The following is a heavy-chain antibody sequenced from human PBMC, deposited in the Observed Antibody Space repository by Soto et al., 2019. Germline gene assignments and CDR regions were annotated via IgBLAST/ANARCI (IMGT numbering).Heavy chain of an antibody. CDR3: AREAEIGDYGGYYYYYGMDV. CDR2: INTNTGNP. CDR1: GYTFTSYA. J-gene: IGHJ6*02. D-gene: IGHD4-17*01. Sequence: QVKLVQSGSELKKPGASVKVSCKASGYTFTSYAMNWVRQAPGQGLEWMGWINTNTGNPTYAQGFTGRFVFSLDTSVSTAYLQICSLKAEDTAVYYCAREAEIGDYGGYYYYYGMDVWGQGTTVTVSS. V-gene: IGHV7-4-1*01.